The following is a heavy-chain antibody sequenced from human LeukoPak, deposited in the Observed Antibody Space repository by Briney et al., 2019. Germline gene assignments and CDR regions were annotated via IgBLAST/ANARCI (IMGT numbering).Heavy chain of an antibody. CDR2: IYYSGST. J-gene: IGHJ3*02. CDR3: ARPMVRGSPDAFDI. Sequence: MSSETLSLTCTVSGGSISTYYWSRIRQSPGKGLEWIGYIYYSGSTNYNPSLKSRVTISLDTSKPQFSLKLSSVTAADTAVYYCARPMVRGSPDAFDIWGQGTMVTVSS. CDR1: GGSISTYY. V-gene: IGHV4-59*08. D-gene: IGHD3-10*01.